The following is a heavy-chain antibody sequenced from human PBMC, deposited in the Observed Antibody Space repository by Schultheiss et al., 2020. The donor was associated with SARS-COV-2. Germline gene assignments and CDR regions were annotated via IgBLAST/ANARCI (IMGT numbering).Heavy chain of an antibody. D-gene: IGHD6-6*01. V-gene: IGHV2-70*01. CDR3: ARVQRVEAGYYYGMDV. CDR2: IDWDDDK. J-gene: IGHJ6*02. Sequence: SGPTLVKPTQTLTLTCTFSGFSLSTSGMCVSWIRQPPGKALEWLALIDWDDDKYYSTSLKTRLTISKDTSKNQVVLTMTNMDPVDTATYYCARVQRVEAGYYYGMDVWGPGTTVTVSS. CDR1: GFSLSTSGMC.